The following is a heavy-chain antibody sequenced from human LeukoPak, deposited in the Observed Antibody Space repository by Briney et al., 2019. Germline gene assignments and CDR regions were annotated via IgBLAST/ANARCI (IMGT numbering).Heavy chain of an antibody. D-gene: IGHD3-22*01. V-gene: IGHV3-74*01. CDR1: GFTFSSYW. CDR3: ARANTYYYDSSGYYS. CDR2: INSDGSST. J-gene: IGHJ4*02. Sequence: GGSLRLSCAASGFTFSSYWMHWVRQAPGKGLVWVSRINSDGSSTSYADSVKGRFTISRDNAKNTLYLQMNSLRAEDTAVYYCARANTYYYDSSGYYSWGQGTLVTVSS.